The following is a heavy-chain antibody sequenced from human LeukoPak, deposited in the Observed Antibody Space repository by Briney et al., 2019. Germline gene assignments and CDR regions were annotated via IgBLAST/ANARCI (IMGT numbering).Heavy chain of an antibody. CDR2: ISGSGGST. CDR1: GFTFSSYA. V-gene: IGHV3-23*01. J-gene: IGHJ4*02. D-gene: IGHD6-13*01. CDR3: AKALEQETVIALDS. Sequence: PGGSLRLSCAASGFTFSSYAMSWVRQAPGKGLDWVSAISGSGGSTYYADSVKGRFTISRDNSKNTLYLQMNSLRAEDTSIYFCAKALEQETVIALDSWGQGILVTVSS.